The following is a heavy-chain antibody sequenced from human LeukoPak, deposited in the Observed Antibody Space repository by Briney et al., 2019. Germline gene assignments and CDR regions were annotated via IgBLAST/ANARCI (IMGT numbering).Heavy chain of an antibody. V-gene: IGHV3-72*01. CDR2: SRIKADNYVT. J-gene: IGHJ3*01. Sequence: PGGSLRLSCVVSGFTLSDHYMDGVRQAPGKGLEWVARSRIKADNYVTQYAASVKGRFTISRDESKNSLHLQMESLKTEDTAVYYCARGYLSFDLWGQGTMVTVSS. CDR1: GFTLSDHY. D-gene: IGHD5-18*01. CDR3: ARGYLSFDL.